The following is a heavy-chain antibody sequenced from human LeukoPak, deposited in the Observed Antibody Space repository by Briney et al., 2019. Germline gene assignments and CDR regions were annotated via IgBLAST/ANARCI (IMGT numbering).Heavy chain of an antibody. J-gene: IGHJ4*02. Sequence: ASVKVSCKASGGTFSSYAISWVRQAPGQGLEWMGWISAYNGNTNYAQKLQGRVTMTTDTSTSTAYMELRSLRSDDTAVYYCAREFGHGYFDYWGQGTLVTVSS. D-gene: IGHD3-10*01. CDR1: GGTFSSYA. V-gene: IGHV1-18*01. CDR2: ISAYNGNT. CDR3: AREFGHGYFDY.